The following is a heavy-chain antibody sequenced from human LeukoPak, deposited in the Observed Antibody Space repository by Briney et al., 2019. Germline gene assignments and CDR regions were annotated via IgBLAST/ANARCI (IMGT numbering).Heavy chain of an antibody. J-gene: IGHJ6*03. V-gene: IGHV3-21*01. CDR3: ARGALCSGGSCSLYYYMDV. CDR1: GFTFSSYE. Sequence: GGSLRLSCAASGFTFSSYEMNWVRQAPGKGLEWVSSISSSSSYIYYADSVKGRFTISRDNAKNSLYLQMNSLRAEDTAVYYCARGALCSGGSCSLYYYMDVWGKGTTVTVSS. CDR2: ISSSSSYI. D-gene: IGHD2-15*01.